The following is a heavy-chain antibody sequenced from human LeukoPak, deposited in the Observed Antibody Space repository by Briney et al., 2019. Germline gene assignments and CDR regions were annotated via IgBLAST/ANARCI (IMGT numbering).Heavy chain of an antibody. V-gene: IGHV3-74*03. CDR2: VRPEGTTT. CDR1: GFTFSTYW. J-gene: IGHJ4*02. Sequence: GGSLRLSCAASGFTFSTYWMHWVRQAPGKGLVWVSRVRPEGTTTAYADSVKGRFTISGDNAKNTLFLQMNSLSAEDTAVYYCARDLDWILFDYWGQGTLVTVSS. CDR3: ARDLDWILFDY. D-gene: IGHD3-9*01.